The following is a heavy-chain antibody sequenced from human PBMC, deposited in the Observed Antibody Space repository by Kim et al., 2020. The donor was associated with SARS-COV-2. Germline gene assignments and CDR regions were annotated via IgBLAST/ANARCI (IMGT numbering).Heavy chain of an antibody. Sequence: STNYNPSPKSRVTISVDTSKNQFSLKLSSVTAADTAVYYCARSPGGLVDYWGQGTLVTVSS. CDR2: ST. D-gene: IGHD3-16*01. CDR3: ARSPGGLVDY. V-gene: IGHV4-59*01. J-gene: IGHJ4*02.